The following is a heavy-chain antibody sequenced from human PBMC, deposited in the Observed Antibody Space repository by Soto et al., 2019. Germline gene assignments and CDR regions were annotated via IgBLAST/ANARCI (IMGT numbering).Heavy chain of an antibody. V-gene: IGHV4-59*01. Sequence: SETLSLTCTVSGDSNSSDYWNWMRQPPGKGLEWIGHIHDSGDTNHNPALGSRVNISLDTSKKKCSLNLTSVTAADTAVYFCATPTFRHAFDIWGQGTMVTVSS. CDR3: ATPTFRHAFDI. CDR2: IHDSGDT. J-gene: IGHJ3*02. CDR1: GDSNSSDY. D-gene: IGHD2-21*01.